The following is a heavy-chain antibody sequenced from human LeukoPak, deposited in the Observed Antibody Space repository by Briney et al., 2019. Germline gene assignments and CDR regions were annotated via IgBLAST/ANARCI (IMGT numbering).Heavy chain of an antibody. CDR2: ISYDGSNK. Sequence: GGPLRLSCAASGFTFSSYGMHWVRQAPGKGLEWVAVISYDGSNKYYADSVKGRFTISRDNSKNTLYLQMNSLRAEDTAVYYCAKLGNYYDILTGFDYWGQGTLVTVSS. J-gene: IGHJ4*02. D-gene: IGHD3-9*01. CDR3: AKLGNYYDILTGFDY. V-gene: IGHV3-30*18. CDR1: GFTFSSYG.